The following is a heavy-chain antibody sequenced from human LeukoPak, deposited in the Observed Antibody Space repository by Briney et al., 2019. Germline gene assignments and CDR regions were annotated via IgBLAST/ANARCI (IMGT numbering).Heavy chain of an antibody. Sequence: GGSLRLSCAASGFTFSSYGMHWVRQAPGKGLEWVAVISYDGSNKYYADSVKGRFTISRDNSKNTLYLQMNSLRAEDTAVYYCAIIAVAGSDYWGQGTLVTVSS. CDR2: ISYDGSNK. CDR3: AIIAVAGSDY. CDR1: GFTFSSYG. D-gene: IGHD6-19*01. V-gene: IGHV3-30*03. J-gene: IGHJ4*02.